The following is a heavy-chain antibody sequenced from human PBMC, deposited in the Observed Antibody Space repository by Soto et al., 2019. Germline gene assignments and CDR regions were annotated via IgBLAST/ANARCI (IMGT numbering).Heavy chain of an antibody. Sequence: GESLKIPCKGSGYSFTSYWIGWVRQMPGKGLGWMGINYPGESDNIHSPSLQGQVTISADQSISTAYLQWSSLKASDTAMYYCARESAKYWGQGTLVTVSS. V-gene: IGHV5-51*01. CDR3: ARESAKY. J-gene: IGHJ4*02. CDR2: NYPGESDN. CDR1: GYSFTSYW.